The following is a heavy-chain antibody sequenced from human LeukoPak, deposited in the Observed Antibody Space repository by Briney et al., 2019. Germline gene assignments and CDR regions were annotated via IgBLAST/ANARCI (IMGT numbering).Heavy chain of an antibody. V-gene: IGHV3-48*01. CDR3: ARGLGSGRHAFDI. CDR2: ISSSSSTI. J-gene: IGHJ3*02. D-gene: IGHD3-10*01. Sequence: GGSLRLSCAASGFTFSNYNMNWVRQAPGKGLEWVSYISSSSSTIYYADSVKGRFTISRDNAKNSLYLQMNSLRAEDTAVYYCARGLGSGRHAFDIWGQGTMVTVSS. CDR1: GFTFSNYN.